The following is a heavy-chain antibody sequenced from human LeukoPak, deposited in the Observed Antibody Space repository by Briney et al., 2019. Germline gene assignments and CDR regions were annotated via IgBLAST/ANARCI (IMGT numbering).Heavy chain of an antibody. CDR1: GFTFRDSA. J-gene: IGHJ4*02. D-gene: IGHD6-19*01. CDR3: TRQFHSSGWYLTFAN. Sequence: PGGSLRPSCGASGFTFRDSAIHWVRQAPGKGLEWIGRIQTKDNNYVTSYDASVKGRFNVSRDDSKNTAYLQMSSLKIEDTAVYYCTRQFHSSGWYLTFANWGQGILVSVSS. V-gene: IGHV3-73*01. CDR2: IQTKDNNYVT.